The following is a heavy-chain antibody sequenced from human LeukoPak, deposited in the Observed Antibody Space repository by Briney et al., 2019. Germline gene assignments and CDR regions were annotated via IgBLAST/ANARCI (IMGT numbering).Heavy chain of an antibody. CDR1: GFTFSGYA. D-gene: IGHD5-12*01. CDR3: AKHRGSGYEYYFDY. CDR2: ISNDRGST. J-gene: IGHJ4*02. Sequence: PGGSLCLSCAASGFTFSGYAMSWGGRPPGRGLEWVSGISNDRGSTYYADSVKGRFTISRDNSKNTLYLQMNSLRAEDTAVYYCAKHRGSGYEYYFDYWGQGTLVTVSS. V-gene: IGHV3-23*01.